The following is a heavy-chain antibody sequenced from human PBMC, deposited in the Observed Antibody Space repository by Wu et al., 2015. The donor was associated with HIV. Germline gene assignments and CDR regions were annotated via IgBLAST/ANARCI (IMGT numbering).Heavy chain of an antibody. CDR2: INPLFGTT. CDR3: ARALRPVADALELDY. J-gene: IGHJ4*02. D-gene: IGHD6-19*01. Sequence: QVHLVQFGGEVKKPGSSVKVTCKASGDGFTSYAVSWVRQAPGQGLEWMGGINPLFGTTKFAQKFQGRVAMTRDTSISTVFMELSRLRFDDTAIYYCARALRPVADALELDYWGQGTLVTVSS. V-gene: IGHV1-69*05. CDR1: GDGFTSYA.